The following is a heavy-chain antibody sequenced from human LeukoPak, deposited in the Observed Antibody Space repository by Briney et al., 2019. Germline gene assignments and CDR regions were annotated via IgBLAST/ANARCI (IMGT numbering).Heavy chain of an antibody. CDR1: GFTFSNYG. CDR3: ARGFATAAATFDP. J-gene: IGHJ5*02. CDR2: IWYDGSNK. V-gene: IGHV3-33*01. Sequence: GGSLRLSCAASGFTFSNYGMHWVRQAPGKGLEWVAIIWYDGSNKYYADSVKGCFTISRDNSKNTLYLQMNSLRVEDTAVYYCARGFATAAATFDPWGQGTLVTVSS. D-gene: IGHD6-13*01.